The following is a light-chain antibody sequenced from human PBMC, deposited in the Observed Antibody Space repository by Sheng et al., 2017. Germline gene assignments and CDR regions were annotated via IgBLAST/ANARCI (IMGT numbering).Light chain of an antibody. Sequence: EIVLTQSPGTLSVSPGERATLSCRASQSFSSSYFNLVPAKTWARLPGSSSMVHPPGPLASQTGSVAVGLGQTSLSPSADLEPEDFAVYYCQQYGSSLPWTFGQGTKVEIK. CDR1: QSFSSSY. CDR2: VHP. J-gene: IGKJ1*01. CDR3: QQYGSSLPWT. V-gene: IGKV3-20*01.